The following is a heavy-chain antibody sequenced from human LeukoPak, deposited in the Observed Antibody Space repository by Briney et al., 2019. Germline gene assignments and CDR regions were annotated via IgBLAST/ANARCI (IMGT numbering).Heavy chain of an antibody. D-gene: IGHD5-12*01. CDR1: GGSFSGYY. Sequence: PSETLSLTCAVYGGSFSGYYWSWIRQPPGKGLEWIGEINHSGSTNYNPSLKSRVTISVDTSKNQFSLKLSSVTAADTAVYYCARVVATTYFDYWGQGTLVTVSS. CDR2: INHSGST. CDR3: ARVVATTYFDY. V-gene: IGHV4-34*01. J-gene: IGHJ4*02.